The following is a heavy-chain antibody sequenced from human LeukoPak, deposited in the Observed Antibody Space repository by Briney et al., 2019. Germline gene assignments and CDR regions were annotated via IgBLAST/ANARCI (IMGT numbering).Heavy chain of an antibody. CDR1: GFTFSNAW. J-gene: IGHJ3*02. D-gene: IGHD2-2*02. Sequence: PGGSLRLSCAASGFTFSNAWMSWVRQAPGKGLEWVGRIKSKTDGGTTDYAAPVKGRFTISRDDSKNTLYLQMNSLKTEDTAVYYCTTDLPGGDIVVVPAAISYAFDIWGQGTMVTVSS. CDR2: IKSKTDGGTT. CDR3: TTDLPGGDIVVVPAAISYAFDI. V-gene: IGHV3-15*01.